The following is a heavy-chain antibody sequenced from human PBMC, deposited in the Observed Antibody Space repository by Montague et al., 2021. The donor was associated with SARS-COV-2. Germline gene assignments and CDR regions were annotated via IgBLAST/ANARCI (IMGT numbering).Heavy chain of an antibody. CDR2: IGTAGDT. CDR3: ARGNPPLIPIGGWRGYNLDV. D-gene: IGHD5-24*01. CDR1: GFPFSGSP. Sequence: YRRPSCAASGFPFSGSPMSWVRQAPGKGLEWVSAIGTAGDTFYSGSVKGRFTISRENAKESLYLQMNSLRAGDTAVYYCARGNPPLIPIGGWRGYNLDVWGQGTTVTVSS. V-gene: IGHV3-13*01. J-gene: IGHJ6*02.